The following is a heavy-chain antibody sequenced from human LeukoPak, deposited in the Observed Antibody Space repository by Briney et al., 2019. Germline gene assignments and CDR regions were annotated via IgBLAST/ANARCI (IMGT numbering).Heavy chain of an antibody. J-gene: IGHJ5*02. V-gene: IGHV3-7*03. D-gene: IGHD3-10*01. CDR3: AKEGNKKVRGVKGWFDP. CDR1: GFTFSDYW. Sequence: PGGSLRLSCAASGFTFSDYWMSWVRQAPGKGLEWVANVKQDGGEKHYIDSVKGRFTISRDNSKNSLYLQMNSLRTEDTALYYCAKEGNKKVRGVKGWFDPWGQGTLVTVSS. CDR2: VKQDGGEK.